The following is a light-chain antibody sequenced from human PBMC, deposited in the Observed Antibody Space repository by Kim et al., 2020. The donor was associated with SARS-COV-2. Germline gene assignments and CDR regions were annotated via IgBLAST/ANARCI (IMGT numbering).Light chain of an antibody. J-gene: IGLJ2*01. CDR3: SSYTSGSTHVV. Sequence: QSALTQPASVSGSPGQSITISCTGTSSDVGGYDYVSWYQQHPGKAPKLMIYDVVSRPSGVSNRFSGSNSGNTASLTISGLQAEDEADYYCSSYTSGSTHVVFGGGTQLTVL. CDR1: SSDVGGYDY. V-gene: IGLV2-14*03. CDR2: DVV.